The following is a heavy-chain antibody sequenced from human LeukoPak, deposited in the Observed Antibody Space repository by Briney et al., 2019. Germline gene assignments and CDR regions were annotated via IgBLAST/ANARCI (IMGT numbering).Heavy chain of an antibody. CDR1: GFTFDEYS. CDR3: AAGTKVGYFDY. CDR2: VSRNGGNI. J-gene: IGHJ4*02. Sequence: GGSLRLSCAASGFTFDEYSIRWVRQAAGKGLEWVSGVSRNGGNIGYADSVKGRFTISRDNAKNSLYLQMNSVRAEGTGLYYCAAGTKVGYFDYGGRGTMTIVSS. V-gene: IGHV3-9*01. D-gene: IGHD6-13*01.